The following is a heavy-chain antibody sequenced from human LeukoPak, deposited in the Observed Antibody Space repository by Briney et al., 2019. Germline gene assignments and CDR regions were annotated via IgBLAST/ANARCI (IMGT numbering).Heavy chain of an antibody. CDR2: INVGNGNT. Sequence: ASVKVSCKASGYTFTSCAMHWVRQAPGQRLEWMGWINVGNGNTKYSQKIQGRVTITRDTSASTAYMELSSLKSEDTAVYYCARDPGGGNSGETFDYWGQGTLVTVSS. V-gene: IGHV1-3*01. CDR3: ARDPGGGNSGETFDY. D-gene: IGHD4-23*01. CDR1: GYTFTSCA. J-gene: IGHJ4*02.